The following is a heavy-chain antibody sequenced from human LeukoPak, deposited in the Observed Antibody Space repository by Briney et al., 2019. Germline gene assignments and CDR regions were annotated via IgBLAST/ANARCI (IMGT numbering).Heavy chain of an antibody. CDR2: IRSKAYGGTT. Sequence: GGSLRLSCTASGFTFGDYAMSWVRQAPGKGLEWVGFIRSKAYGGTTEYAASVKGRFTISRDDSKSIAYLQMNSLKTEDTAVYYCTRVADSFWSGYPGDYWGQGTLVTVSS. CDR3: TRVADSFWSGYPGDY. J-gene: IGHJ4*02. V-gene: IGHV3-49*04. CDR1: GFTFGDYA. D-gene: IGHD3-3*01.